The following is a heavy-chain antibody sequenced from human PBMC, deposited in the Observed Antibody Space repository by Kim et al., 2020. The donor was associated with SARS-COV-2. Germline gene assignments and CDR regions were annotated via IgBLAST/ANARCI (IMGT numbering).Heavy chain of an antibody. CDR2: IRSNGDNYAT. CDR3: ASSGGYCSSASGHSVNYCGMDV. J-gene: IGHJ6*02. D-gene: IGHD2-2*01. Sequence: GGSLILSCAASGFTFGGSALRWVRQASGKGLEWVARIRSNGDNYATAYAASVKGTFTISRDESKNTAYLQMNSLETEDTAVYYCASSGGYCSSASGHSVNYCGMDVWGQGTTVTVSS. CDR1: GFTFGGSA. V-gene: IGHV3-73*01.